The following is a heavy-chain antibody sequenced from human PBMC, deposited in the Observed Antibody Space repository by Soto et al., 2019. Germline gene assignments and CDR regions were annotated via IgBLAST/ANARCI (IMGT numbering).Heavy chain of an antibody. V-gene: IGHV4-31*03. CDR2: IYYSGST. Sequence: SETLSLTCTVSGGSISSGGYYWSWIRQHPGKGLEWIGYIYYSGSTYYNPSLKSRVTISVDTSKNQFSLKLSSVTAADTAVYYCAREGPSGYYPNWLDPWGQGTLVTVSS. J-gene: IGHJ5*02. CDR3: AREGPSGYYPNWLDP. CDR1: GGSISSGGYY. D-gene: IGHD3-22*01.